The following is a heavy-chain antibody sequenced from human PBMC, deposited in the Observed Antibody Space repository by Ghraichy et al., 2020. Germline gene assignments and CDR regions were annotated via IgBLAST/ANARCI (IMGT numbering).Heavy chain of an antibody. CDR3: ARVRGARPGPTWYFDL. J-gene: IGHJ2*01. V-gene: IGHV4-34*01. Sequence: SETLSLTCAVYDDSFNDYYWNWIRQPPGKGLEWIGEVDHSGDANYNPYLKSRVTVSVDTSKRQVYMIINSVTAADTAVYYCARVRGARPGPTWYFDLWGRGSLVTVSS. CDR1: DDSFNDYY. CDR2: VDHSGDA. D-gene: IGHD6-6*01.